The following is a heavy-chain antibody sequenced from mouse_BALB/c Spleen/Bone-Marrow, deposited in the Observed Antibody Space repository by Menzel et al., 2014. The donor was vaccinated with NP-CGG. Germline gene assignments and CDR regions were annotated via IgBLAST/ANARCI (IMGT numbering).Heavy chain of an antibody. CDR2: ISSGSSTI. CDR1: GFIFSSFG. D-gene: IGHD4-1*01. Sequence: EVQVVESGGGLVQPGGSRKLSCAASGFIFSSFGMHWVRQAPEKGLEWVAYISSGSSTIFYADTVKGRFTISRDNPRNTLSLQMTSLRSEDTAMYYCTRGGNWDDFDYWGQGTTLTVSS. J-gene: IGHJ2*01. CDR3: TRGGNWDDFDY. V-gene: IGHV5-17*02.